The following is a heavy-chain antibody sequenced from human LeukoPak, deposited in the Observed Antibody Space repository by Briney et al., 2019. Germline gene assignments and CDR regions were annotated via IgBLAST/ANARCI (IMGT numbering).Heavy chain of an antibody. J-gene: IGHJ6*02. CDR2: IIPIFGTA. CDR1: GGTFSSYA. D-gene: IGHD1-26*01. Sequence: SVKVSCKASGGTFSSYAISWVRQAPGQGLEWMGGIIPIFGTANYAQKFQGRVTITADESTSTAYMELSSLRSEDTAVYYCASTFLWEKRDIRYGMDVWGQGTTVTVSS. V-gene: IGHV1-69*01. CDR3: ASTFLWEKRDIRYGMDV.